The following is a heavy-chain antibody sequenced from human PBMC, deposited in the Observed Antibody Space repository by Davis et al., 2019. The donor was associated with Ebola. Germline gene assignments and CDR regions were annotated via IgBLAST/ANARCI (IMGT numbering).Heavy chain of an antibody. CDR1: GFTFSSYT. D-gene: IGHD5-12*01. CDR2: ITSSSSTI. V-gene: IGHV3-48*01. J-gene: IGHJ4*02. CDR3: ARVDGSWWLRGAFDY. Sequence: GESLKISCAASGFTFSSYTMNWVRQAPGKGLEWVSYITSSSSTIYYADSVKGRFTISRDNAKNSLYLQMNSLRAEDTAVYYCARVDGSWWLRGAFDYWGQGTLVTVSS.